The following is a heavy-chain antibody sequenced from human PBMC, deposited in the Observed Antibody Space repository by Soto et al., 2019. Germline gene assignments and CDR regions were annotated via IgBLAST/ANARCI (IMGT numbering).Heavy chain of an antibody. V-gene: IGHV3-30*18. Sequence: GGSLRLSCAASGFTFSSYGMHWVRQAPGKGLEWVAVISYDGSNKYYADSVKGRFTISRDNSKNTLYLQMNSLRAEDTAVYYCAKDRGSYGDYVPYYYGMDVWGQGTTVTVSS. CDR2: ISYDGSNK. CDR3: AKDRGSYGDYVPYYYGMDV. J-gene: IGHJ6*02. D-gene: IGHD4-17*01. CDR1: GFTFSSYG.